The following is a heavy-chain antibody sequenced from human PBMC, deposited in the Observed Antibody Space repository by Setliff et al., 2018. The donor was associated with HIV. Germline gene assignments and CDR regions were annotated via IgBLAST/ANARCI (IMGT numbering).Heavy chain of an antibody. CDR3: ASKPYYNYGMDV. CDR1: GDSINSGNYY. V-gene: IGHV4-30-4*08. J-gene: IGHJ6*02. CDR2: IYYSGST. Sequence: SETLSLTCTVSGDSINSGNYYWSWIRQHPGKGLEWIGYIYYSGSTYYSPSLKSRVTISVDTSKNQFSLKLSSVTAADTAVYYCASKPYYNYGMDVWGQGTTVTVSS.